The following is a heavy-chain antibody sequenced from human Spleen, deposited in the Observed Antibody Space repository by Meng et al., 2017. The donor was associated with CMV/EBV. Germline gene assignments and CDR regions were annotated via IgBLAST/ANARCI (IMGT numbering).Heavy chain of an antibody. J-gene: IGHJ4*02. D-gene: IGHD1-26*01. Sequence: EVQLVESGGDLIQPGGSLRLSCAASGFSVSTNYMSWVRQAPGKGLEWVSIINNRGSSTYYADSVKGRFTISRDNSKNTLYLQMNSLRVEDTAVYYCASHGVVGAEILYWGQGTLVTVSS. CDR1: GFSVSTNY. CDR2: INNRGSST. V-gene: IGHV3-53*01. CDR3: ASHGVVGAEILY.